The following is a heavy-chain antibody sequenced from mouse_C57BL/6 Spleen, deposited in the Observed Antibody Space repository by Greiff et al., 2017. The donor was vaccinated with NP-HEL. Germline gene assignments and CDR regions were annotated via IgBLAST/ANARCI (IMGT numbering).Heavy chain of an antibody. CDR1: GYTFTSYW. Sequence: QVQLQQPGAELVRPGTSVKLSCTASGYTFTSYWMNWVKQRPGQGLEWIGVIDPSDSYTNYNQKFTGQATLTVDPSSSTAYMQLSSLASDDSAVYYCARWTTVVEYYFDYWGQGTTLTVSS. CDR3: ARWTTVVEYYFDY. CDR2: IDPSDSYT. J-gene: IGHJ2*01. V-gene: IGHV1-59*01. D-gene: IGHD1-1*01.